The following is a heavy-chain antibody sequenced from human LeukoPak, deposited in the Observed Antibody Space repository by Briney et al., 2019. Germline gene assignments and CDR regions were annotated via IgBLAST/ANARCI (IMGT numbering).Heavy chain of an antibody. CDR1: GFTFSSYG. CDR3: AQELIPGGF. V-gene: IGHV3-23*01. J-gene: IGHJ4*02. CDR2: VGRGGTDT. Sequence: GGSLRLSCAASGFTFSSYGMMWVRQAPGQRLEWVSTVGRGGTDTYYADSVKGRFTISRDNSKNTLYLQMNTLRAEDTALYYCAQELIPGGFWGQGTLVTVSS. D-gene: IGHD2-2*01.